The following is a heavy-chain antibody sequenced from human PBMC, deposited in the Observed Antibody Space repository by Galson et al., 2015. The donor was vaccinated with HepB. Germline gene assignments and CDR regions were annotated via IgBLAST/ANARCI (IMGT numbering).Heavy chain of an antibody. CDR3: AKDAKLRYFDWTYLDY. J-gene: IGHJ4*02. D-gene: IGHD3-9*01. CDR1: GFTFSSYA. Sequence: SLRLSCAASGFTFSSYAMSWVRQAPGRGLEWVSAISGSGGSTYYADSVKGRFTISRDNSKNTLYLQMNSLRAEDTAVYYCAKDAKLRYFDWTYLDYWGQGTLVTVSS. V-gene: IGHV3-23*01. CDR2: ISGSGGST.